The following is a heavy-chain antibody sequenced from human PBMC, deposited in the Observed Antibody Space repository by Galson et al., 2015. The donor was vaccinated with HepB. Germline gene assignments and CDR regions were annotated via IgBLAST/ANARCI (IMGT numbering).Heavy chain of an antibody. D-gene: IGHD6-13*01. CDR1: GYTFTSYG. V-gene: IGHV1-18*04. CDR3: ARRPYSSSWPWNDY. Sequence: SVKVSCKASGYTFTSYGISWVRQAPGQGLEWMGWISAYNGNTNYAQKLQGRVTMTTDTSTSTAYMELRSLRSDDTAVYYCARRPYSSSWPWNDYWGQGTLVTVSS. CDR2: ISAYNGNT. J-gene: IGHJ4*02.